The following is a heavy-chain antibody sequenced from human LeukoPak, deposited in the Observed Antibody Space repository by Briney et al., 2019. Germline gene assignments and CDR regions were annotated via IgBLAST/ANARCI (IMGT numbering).Heavy chain of an antibody. CDR2: IKSKTDGGTT. Sequence: PGGSLRLSCAASGFTFSNAWMSWVRQAPGKGLEWVGRIKSKTDGGTTDYAAPVKGRFTISRDDSKNTLYLQMNSLKTEDTAVYYCTTDLLTLYSRGWYYFDYWGQGTLVTVSS. J-gene: IGHJ4*02. CDR3: TTDLLTLYSRGWYYFDY. CDR1: GFTFSNAW. D-gene: IGHD6-19*01. V-gene: IGHV3-15*01.